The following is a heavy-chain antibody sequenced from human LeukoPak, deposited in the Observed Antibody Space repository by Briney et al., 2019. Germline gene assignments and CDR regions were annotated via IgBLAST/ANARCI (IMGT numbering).Heavy chain of an antibody. CDR2: INVDGSNT. CDR3: ARSKSRYSTEAFDI. V-gene: IGHV3-74*03. CDR1: GFTFSSHW. J-gene: IGHJ3*02. D-gene: IGHD6-13*01. Sequence: PGGSLRLSCAASGFTFSSHWMHWVRQAPGKGLVWVSRINVDGSNTTYADSVKGRFTISSDNAKNTLYLQMTSLRAEATAVYHCARSKSRYSTEAFDIWGQGKMVTVSS.